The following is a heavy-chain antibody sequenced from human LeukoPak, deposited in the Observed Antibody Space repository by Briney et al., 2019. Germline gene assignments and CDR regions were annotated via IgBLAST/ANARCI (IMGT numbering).Heavy chain of an antibody. D-gene: IGHD1-26*01. V-gene: IGHV3-23*01. Sequence: PGGSLRLSCAASGFTFSSSAMSWVRQTPGKGLEWVSTITDNGGSTCFADSVKGRFTISRDNSKNTLHLQMNSLRADDTAVYYCAKRNSGSYSRGFDYWGQGTLVTVSS. CDR1: GFTFSSSA. J-gene: IGHJ4*02. CDR3: AKRNSGSYSRGFDY. CDR2: ITDNGGST.